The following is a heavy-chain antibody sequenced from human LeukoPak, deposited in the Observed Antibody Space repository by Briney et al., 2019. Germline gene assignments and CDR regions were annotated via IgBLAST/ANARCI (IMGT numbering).Heavy chain of an antibody. CDR1: GFTFSSYW. CDR2: IKQDGSEK. V-gene: IGHV3-7*01. CDR3: ARDDCSSISCYHNWFDP. Sequence: GGSLRLSYAASGFTFSSYWMSWVRQAPGKGLEWVANIKQDGSEKYYVDSVKGRFTISRDNAKNSLYLQMNSLRAEDTAVYYCARDDCSSISCYHNWFDPWGQGTLVTVSS. J-gene: IGHJ5*02. D-gene: IGHD2-2*01.